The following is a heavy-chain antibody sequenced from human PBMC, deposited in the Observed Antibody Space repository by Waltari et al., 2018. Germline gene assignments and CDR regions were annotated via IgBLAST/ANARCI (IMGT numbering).Heavy chain of an antibody. CDR2: ISSSGSTI. J-gene: IGHJ4*02. CDR1: GFTFSDYY. Sequence: QVQLVESGGGLVKPGGSLRLSCAASGFTFSDYYMCWIRKAPGKGLEWVSYISSSGSTIYYADSVKGRFTISRDNAKNSLYLQMNSLRAEDTAVYYCASRTSIQYYFDYWGQGTLVTVSS. V-gene: IGHV3-11*04. CDR3: ASRTSIQYYFDY.